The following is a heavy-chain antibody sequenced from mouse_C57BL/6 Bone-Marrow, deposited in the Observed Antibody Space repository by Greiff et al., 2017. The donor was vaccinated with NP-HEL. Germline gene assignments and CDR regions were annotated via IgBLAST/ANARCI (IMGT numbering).Heavy chain of an antibody. V-gene: IGHV1-54*01. CDR2: INPGSGGT. D-gene: IGHD1-1*01. CDR1: GYAFTNYL. J-gene: IGHJ2*01. Sequence: VQLVESGAELVRPGTSVKVSCKASGYAFTNYLIEWVKQRPGQGLEWIGVINPGSGGTNYNEKFKGKATLTADKSSSTAYMQLSSLTSEDSAVYFCARLYGSSFLFDYWGQGTTLTVSS. CDR3: ARLYGSSFLFDY.